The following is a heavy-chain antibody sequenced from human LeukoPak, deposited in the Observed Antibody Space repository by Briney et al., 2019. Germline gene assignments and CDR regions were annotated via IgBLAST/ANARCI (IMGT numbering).Heavy chain of an antibody. D-gene: IGHD6-6*01. CDR1: GGSFSDYF. Sequence: SETLSLTCAVYGGSFSDYFWSWVRQPPGKGLEWIGEINHSGSTNCNPSLKSRVTISVDTSKNQFSLKLSSVTAADTAVYYCARFEAARPGWFDPWGQGTLVTVSS. V-gene: IGHV4-34*01. CDR3: ARFEAARPGWFDP. CDR2: INHSGST. J-gene: IGHJ5*02.